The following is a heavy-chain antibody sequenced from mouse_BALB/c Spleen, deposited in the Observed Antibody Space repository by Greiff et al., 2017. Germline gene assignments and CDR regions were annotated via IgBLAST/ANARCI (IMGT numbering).Heavy chain of an antibody. CDR3: ASEGYFDY. CDR1: GFNIKDTY. Sequence: DVHLVESGAELVKPGASVKLSCTASGFNIKDTYMHWVKQRPEQGLEWIGRIDPANGNTKYDPKFQGKATITADTSSNTAYLQLSSLTSEDTAVYYCASEGYFDYWGQGTTLTVSS. V-gene: IGHV14-3*02. J-gene: IGHJ2*01. CDR2: IDPANGNT.